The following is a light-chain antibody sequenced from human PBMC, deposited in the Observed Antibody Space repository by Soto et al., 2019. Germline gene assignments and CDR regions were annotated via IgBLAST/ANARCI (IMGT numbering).Light chain of an antibody. J-gene: IGKJ4*01. V-gene: IGKV3-11*01. CDR2: GAS. CDR1: QSVSSK. Sequence: EIVMSQSPATLSVSPRERATLWCTASQSVSSKLAWYQQKPGQAPSLLIYGASSRATGVPDRFSGSGSGTDFTLTISSLEPEDFAVYYCQQRSNWPPTFGGGTKV. CDR3: QQRSNWPPT.